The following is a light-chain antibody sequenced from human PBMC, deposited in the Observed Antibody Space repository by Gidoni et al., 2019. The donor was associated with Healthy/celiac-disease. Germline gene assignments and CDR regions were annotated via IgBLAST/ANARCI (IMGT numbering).Light chain of an antibody. CDR2: AAS. CDR1: LGISNY. CDR3: QKYDSAPRT. J-gene: IGKJ1*01. V-gene: IGKV1-27*01. Sequence: DFPMTQSPSSLSASVGDRVTITCRASLGISNYLAWYQQKPGKVPKLLIYAASTWQSGVPCRFSGSGSGTDFTLTISSLQPEDVAAYYCQKYDSAPRTFGQGTKVEIK.